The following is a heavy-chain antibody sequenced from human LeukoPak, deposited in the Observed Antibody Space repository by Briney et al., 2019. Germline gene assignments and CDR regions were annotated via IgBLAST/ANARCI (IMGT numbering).Heavy chain of an antibody. CDR3: ARDRSGMDV. V-gene: IGHV3-21*01. CDR1: GFTFSSYS. Sequence: GGSLRLSCAASGFTFSSYSMSWVRQAPGKGLEWVSSISSSSSYIYYADSVKGRFTISRDNSKNTLYLQMNSLRAEDTAVYYCARDRSGMDVWGQGTTVTVSS. CDR2: ISSSSSYI. J-gene: IGHJ6*02.